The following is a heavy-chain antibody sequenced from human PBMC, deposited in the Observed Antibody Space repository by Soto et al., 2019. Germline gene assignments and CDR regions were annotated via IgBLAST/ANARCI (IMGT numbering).Heavy chain of an antibody. V-gene: IGHV4-34*01. CDR1: GGSFSGYY. J-gene: IGHJ5*02. CDR3: ARASRFDP. CDR2: INHSGST. Sequence: SETLSLTCAVHGGSFSGYYWSWIRQPPGKGLEWIGEINHSGSTNYNPSLKSRVTMSVDTSKNQFSLKLSSVTAADTAVYYCARASRFDPWGQGTLVTVS.